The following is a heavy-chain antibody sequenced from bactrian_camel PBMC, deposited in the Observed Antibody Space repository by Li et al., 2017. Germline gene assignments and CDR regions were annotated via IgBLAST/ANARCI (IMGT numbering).Heavy chain of an antibody. V-gene: IGHV3S53*01. CDR2: IGGDGST. CDR1: GYTLPLY. CDR3: AADLASGAYCFSSDRIA. D-gene: IGHD2*01. J-gene: IGHJ6*01. Sequence: HVQLVESGGGSVQAGGSLRLSCTASGYTLPLYMAWFRRIPGQGREGVAAIGGDGSTNYLEDVQGRFIISRENGKNIVTLEMNALKPEDTATYYCAADLASGAYCFSSDRIAWGQGTQVTVS.